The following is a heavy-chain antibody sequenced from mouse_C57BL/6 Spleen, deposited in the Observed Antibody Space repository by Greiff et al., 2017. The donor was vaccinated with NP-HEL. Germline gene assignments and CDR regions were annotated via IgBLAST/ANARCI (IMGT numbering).Heavy chain of an antibody. Sequence: EVQLQQSGPELVKPGASVKISCKASGYSFTDYNMNWVKQSNGKSLEWIGVINPNYGTTSFNQKFKGKATLTVDQSSSTAYMQLNSLTSEDSAVYYCARSVGYDGYYYAMDYWGQGTSVTVSS. CDR3: ARSVGYDGYYYAMDY. CDR1: GYSFTDYN. J-gene: IGHJ4*01. D-gene: IGHD2-2*01. V-gene: IGHV1-39*01. CDR2: INPNYGTT.